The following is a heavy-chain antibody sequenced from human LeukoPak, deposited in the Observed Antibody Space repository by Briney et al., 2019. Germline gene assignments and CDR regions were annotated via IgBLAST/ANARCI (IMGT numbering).Heavy chain of an antibody. V-gene: IGHV4-34*01. CDR1: GGSFSGYY. CDR2: INHSGST. Sequence: PSETLSLTCAVYGGSFSGYYWSWIRQPPGKGLEWIGEINHSGSTNYNPSLKSRVTISVDTSKNQFSLQLNSVTPEDTAVYYCARGTALGHFDLWGRGTLVTVSS. CDR3: ARGTALGHFDL. D-gene: IGHD1-26*01. J-gene: IGHJ2*01.